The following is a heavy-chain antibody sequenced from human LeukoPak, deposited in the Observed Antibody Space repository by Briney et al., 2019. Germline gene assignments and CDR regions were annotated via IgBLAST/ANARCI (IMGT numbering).Heavy chain of an antibody. Sequence: GGSLRLSCAASGFTSSNYDMHWVRQTTGKGLMWVSAIGSAGDTYYPGSVKGRFTISRENAKNSLYLQINSLRAGDTAVYYCARVEDYDILTGYDYWGQGTLVTVSS. CDR1: GFTSSNYD. D-gene: IGHD3-9*01. CDR3: ARVEDYDILTGYDY. J-gene: IGHJ4*02. CDR2: IGSAGDT. V-gene: IGHV3-13*01.